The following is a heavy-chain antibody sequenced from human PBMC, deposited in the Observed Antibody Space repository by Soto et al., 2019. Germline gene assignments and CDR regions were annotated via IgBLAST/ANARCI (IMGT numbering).Heavy chain of an antibody. J-gene: IGHJ3*02. CDR3: ARVERGTATTVVDAFDI. D-gene: IGHD1-1*01. Sequence: QVQLQQWGAGLLKPSETLSLTCAVYGGFVSSGSYYWSWIRQPPGKGLEWIGEMSHSGGTHFNLALQRPVTISVVTSKNQFSLKMSSVTAADTALYYCARVERGTATTVVDAFDIWGPGTMVTVSS. V-gene: IGHV4-34*01. CDR2: MSHSGGT. CDR1: GGFVSSGSYY.